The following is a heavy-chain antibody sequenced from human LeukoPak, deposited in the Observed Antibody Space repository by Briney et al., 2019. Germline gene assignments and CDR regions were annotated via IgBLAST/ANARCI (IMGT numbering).Heavy chain of an antibody. J-gene: IGHJ4*02. Sequence: GASVTVSCTASGYTFTSYDINWVRQATGQGLEWMGWMNPNSGNTGYAQKFQGRVTMTRNTSISTAYMELSSLRSEDTAVYYCARSTSKKRYDFWSGYGRYFDYWGQGTLVTVSS. CDR2: MNPNSGNT. V-gene: IGHV1-8*01. D-gene: IGHD3-3*01. CDR3: ARSTSKKRYDFWSGYGRYFDY. CDR1: GYTFTSYD.